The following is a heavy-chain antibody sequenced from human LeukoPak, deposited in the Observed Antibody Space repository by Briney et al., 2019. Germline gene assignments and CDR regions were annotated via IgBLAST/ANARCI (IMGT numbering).Heavy chain of an antibody. J-gene: IGHJ4*02. CDR1: GGSISSHY. V-gene: IGHV4-4*07. D-gene: IGHD3-10*01. CDR2: IYTSGST. CDR3: AREDGSGSYYNGGGGYFDY. Sequence: SETLSLTCTVSGGSISSHYWTWIRQPAGTGLEYIGRIYTSGSTNYNPSLKSRVTISVDTSKNQFSLKLSSVTAADTAVYYCAREDGSGSYYNGGGGYFDYWGQGTLVTVSS.